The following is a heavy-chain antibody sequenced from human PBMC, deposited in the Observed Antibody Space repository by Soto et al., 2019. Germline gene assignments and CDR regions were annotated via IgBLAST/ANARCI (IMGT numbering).Heavy chain of an antibody. D-gene: IGHD2-15*01. CDR3: ARGGAVVCSGGSCRGNYYYYMDV. J-gene: IGHJ6*03. Sequence: PSETLSLTCAVYGGSFSGYYWSWIRQPPGKGLEWIGEINHSGSTNYNPSLKSRVTISVDTSKNQFSLKLSSVTAADTAVYYCARGGAVVCSGGSCRGNYYYYMDVWGKGTTVTVSS. CDR2: INHSGST. CDR1: GGSFSGYY. V-gene: IGHV4-34*01.